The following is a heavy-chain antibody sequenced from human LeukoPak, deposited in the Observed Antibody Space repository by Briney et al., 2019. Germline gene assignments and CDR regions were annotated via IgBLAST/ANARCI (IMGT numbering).Heavy chain of an antibody. D-gene: IGHD3-16*01. J-gene: IGHJ6*03. V-gene: IGHV4-59*12. CDR3: ARVWVPDYYMDV. CDR1: GGSISSYY. CDR2: IYYSGST. Sequence: SETLSLTCTVSGGSISSYYWSWIRQPPGKGLEWIGYIYYSGSTNYNPSLKSRVTISVDTSKNQFSLKLSSVTAADTAVYYCARVWVPDYYMDVWGKGTTVTVSS.